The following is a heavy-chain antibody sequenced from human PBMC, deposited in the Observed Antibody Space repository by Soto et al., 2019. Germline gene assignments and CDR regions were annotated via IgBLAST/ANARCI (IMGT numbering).Heavy chain of an antibody. Sequence: SQPLSLTCTVSDGSIRRGDYYRSWISQPPGKGLEWIGYIYYSGSTYYNPSLKSRVTISVDTSKNQFSLKLSSVTAADTAVYYCARGESSGYSNWFDTWGQGTLVNVSS. D-gene: IGHD3-22*01. V-gene: IGHV4-30-4*01. J-gene: IGHJ5*02. CDR2: IYYSGST. CDR3: ARGESSGYSNWFDT. CDR1: DGSIRRGDYY.